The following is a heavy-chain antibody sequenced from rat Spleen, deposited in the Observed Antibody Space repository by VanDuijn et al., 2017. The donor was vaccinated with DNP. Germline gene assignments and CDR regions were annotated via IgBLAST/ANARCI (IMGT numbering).Heavy chain of an antibody. CDR1: GFTFNNYW. V-gene: IGHV5-31*01. CDR3: VRRGGKGLFSK. Sequence: EVQLVESGGDLVQPGRSLKLSCVASGFTFNNYWMTWIRQVPGKGLEWVASITSSGGSTYYPDSVKGRFTISRDNAKNTLYLQMNSLRSEDTATYYCVRRGGKGLFSKWGQGTLVTVSS. CDR2: ITSSGGST. D-gene: IGHD3-1*01. J-gene: IGHJ3*01.